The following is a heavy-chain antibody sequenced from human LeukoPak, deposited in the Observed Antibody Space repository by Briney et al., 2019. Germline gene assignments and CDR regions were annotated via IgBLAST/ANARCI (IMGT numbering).Heavy chain of an antibody. D-gene: IGHD2-15*01. Sequence: PGGSLRLSCAASGFTFSSYAMSWVRQAPGKGLEWVSAISGSGGSTYYADSVKGRFTISRDNSKNTLYLQMNSLRAEDTAVYYCARDRLEGVVVAATPVAFDIWGQGTMVTVSS. CDR2: ISGSGGST. CDR3: ARDRLEGVVVAATPVAFDI. CDR1: GFTFSSYA. V-gene: IGHV3-23*01. J-gene: IGHJ3*02.